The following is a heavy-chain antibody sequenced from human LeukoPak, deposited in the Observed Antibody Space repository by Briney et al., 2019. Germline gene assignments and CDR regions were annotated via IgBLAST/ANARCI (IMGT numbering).Heavy chain of an antibody. V-gene: IGHV4-59*12. D-gene: IGHD3-3*01. CDR1: GGSISSYY. J-gene: IGHJ4*02. CDR3: ARDRHYDFWSEQQSYYFDY. CDR2: IYYSGST. Sequence: PSETLSLTCTVSGGSISSYYWSWIRQPPGKGLEWIGYIYYSGSTNYNPSLKSRVTISVDTSKNQFSLKLSSVTAADTAVYYCARDRHYDFWSEQQSYYFDYWGQGTLVTVSS.